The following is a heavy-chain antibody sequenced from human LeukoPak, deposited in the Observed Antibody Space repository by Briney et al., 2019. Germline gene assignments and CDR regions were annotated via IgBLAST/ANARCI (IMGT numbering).Heavy chain of an antibody. CDR2: INPTSGGT. Sequence: ASMKLSCKASGFTFTGYYMHWVRQAPGQGLEWVGWINPTSGGTNYAQRFQDRVTMTRDTSNNTSYMELSRLTSDDTAVYYCAREFRTTTWSYDAFDLWGQGTMVTVSS. CDR3: AREFRTTTWSYDAFDL. V-gene: IGHV1-2*02. D-gene: IGHD1/OR15-1a*01. CDR1: GFTFTGYY. J-gene: IGHJ3*01.